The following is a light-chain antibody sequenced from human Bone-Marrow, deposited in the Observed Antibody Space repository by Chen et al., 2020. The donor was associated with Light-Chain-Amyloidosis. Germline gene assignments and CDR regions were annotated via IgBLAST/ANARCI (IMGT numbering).Light chain of an antibody. CDR3: QSADSSGTYEVI. CDR2: RDT. V-gene: IGLV3-25*03. J-gene: IGLJ2*01. Sequence: SYELTQPPSVSVSPGQTARITCSGDDLPTKYAYWYQQKPGQAPVLVRHRDTERPSGISERFSGSSSGTTATLTISVVQAEDEDYYHCQSADSSGTYEVIFGGGTKLTVL. CDR1: DLPTKY.